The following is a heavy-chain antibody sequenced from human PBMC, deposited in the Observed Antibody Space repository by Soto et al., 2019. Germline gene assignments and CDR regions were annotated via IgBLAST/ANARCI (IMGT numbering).Heavy chain of an antibody. CDR2: VTADGGT. D-gene: IGHD2-15*01. CDR3: APHVSCSGGSCQYDAFAI. Sequence: EVQVLESGGGLVQPGGSLRLSCEGSGFTVSSHAMPWIRQAPGKGPEWVSTVTADGGTYYADSVKGRLAMSRDTSKNTLYFQMNSLGAEDTAAYYCAPHVSCSGGSCQYDAFAIRGQGTMVTVSS. J-gene: IGHJ3*02. CDR1: GFTVSSHA. V-gene: IGHV3-23*01.